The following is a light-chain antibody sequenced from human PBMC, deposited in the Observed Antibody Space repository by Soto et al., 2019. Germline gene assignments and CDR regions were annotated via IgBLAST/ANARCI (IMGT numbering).Light chain of an antibody. CDR1: RSDVGGYNY. J-gene: IGLJ2*01. CDR3: SSYTSISTVV. Sequence: QSALTQPASVSGSPGQSITISCTGTRSDVGGYNYVSWYQQHPDKAPKLVIYNVNNRPSGVSDRFSGSKSGNTASLIISGLQAEDEADYYCSSYTSISTVVFGGGTKVTVL. V-gene: IGLV2-14*03. CDR2: NVN.